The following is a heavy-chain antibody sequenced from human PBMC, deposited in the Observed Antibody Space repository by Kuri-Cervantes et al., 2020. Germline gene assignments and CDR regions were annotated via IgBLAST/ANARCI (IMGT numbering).Heavy chain of an antibody. J-gene: IGHJ4*02. V-gene: IGHV3-23*01. CDR1: GFTFSRNA. CDR3: AKRGYNWTPPDY. CDR2: IIENGGST. D-gene: IGHD1-20*01. Sequence: GESLKISCAASGFTFSRNAMSWVRQAPGKGLEWVSGIIENGGSTYYTDSVKGRFTIPRDNSKNTLYLQMNSLRAEDTAVYYCAKRGYNWTPPDYWGQGTLVTVSS.